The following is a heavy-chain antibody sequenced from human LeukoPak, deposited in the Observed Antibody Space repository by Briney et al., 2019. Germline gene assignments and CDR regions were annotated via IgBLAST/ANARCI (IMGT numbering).Heavy chain of an antibody. CDR2: IYYSGST. D-gene: IGHD6-19*01. Sequence: PSETLSLTCTVSGGSISSSSDYWGWIRQPPGKGLEWIGSIYYSGSTYYNPSLKSRVTISVDTSKNQFSLKLSSVTAADTAVYSCARHSFSSGWKSFDYWGQGTLVTVSS. CDR3: ARHSFSSGWKSFDY. J-gene: IGHJ4*02. V-gene: IGHV4-39*01. CDR1: GGSISSSSDY.